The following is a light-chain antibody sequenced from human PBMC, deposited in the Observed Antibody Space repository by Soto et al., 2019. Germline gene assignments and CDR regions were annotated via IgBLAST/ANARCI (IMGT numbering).Light chain of an antibody. CDR1: SSDVGGYNY. V-gene: IGLV2-11*01. J-gene: IGLJ3*02. CDR2: DVS. Sequence: QSALTQPRSVSGSPGQSVTISCTGTSSDVGGYNYVSWYQQHPGKAPKLMMYDVSKRPSGVPDRFSGSKSGNTASLTISGXXXXXXXXYXCCSSVGSYTSVFGGGTKL. CDR3: CSSVGSYTSV.